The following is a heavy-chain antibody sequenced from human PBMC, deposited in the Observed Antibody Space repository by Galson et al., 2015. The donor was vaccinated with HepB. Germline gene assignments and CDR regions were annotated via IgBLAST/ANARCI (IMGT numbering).Heavy chain of an antibody. CDR2: ISRSSRNI. Sequence: SLRLSCAASGFIFRTYTMNWVRQAPGKGLEWVSSISRSSRNIYYADSVKGRFTISRDNSKNSLYLHMSSLRAEDTAVYYCVRDGGGSSSENWFDPWGQGTLVTVSS. CDR1: GFIFRTYT. V-gene: IGHV3-21*06. D-gene: IGHD6-6*01. J-gene: IGHJ5*02. CDR3: VRDGGGSSSENWFDP.